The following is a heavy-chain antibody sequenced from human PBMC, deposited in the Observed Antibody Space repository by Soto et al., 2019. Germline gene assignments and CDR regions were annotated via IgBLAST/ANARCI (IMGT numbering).Heavy chain of an antibody. D-gene: IGHD3-22*01. CDR2: ISSSSSTI. CDR3: ARGRYYDDSSGYYPFDY. CDR1: GFSFSSYS. V-gene: IGHV3-48*02. Sequence: EVQLVESGGGLVQPGGSLRLSYAASGFSFSSYSMNWVRQAPGKGLEWVSYISSSSSTIYYADSVKGRFTISRDNAKNSLYLQMDSLRDEDTARYYWARGRYYDDSSGYYPFDYWGQGTLVTVAS. J-gene: IGHJ4*02.